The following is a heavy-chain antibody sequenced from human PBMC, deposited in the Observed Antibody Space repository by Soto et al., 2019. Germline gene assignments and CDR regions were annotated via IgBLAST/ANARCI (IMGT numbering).Heavy chain of an antibody. Sequence: QVHLVQSGAEVKKPGASVNVSCKASGYTFIDYYIHWLRQAPGQGPEWMGWIIPKSGDTKYSEKFQGRVAMPRDTSINTAYMEMTSLRSDDTAVYYCARGFYDSSGFFYAGWFGPWAQGTLVTVSS. J-gene: IGHJ5*02. CDR3: ARGFYDSSGFFYAGWFGP. CDR1: GYTFIDYY. V-gene: IGHV1-2*02. CDR2: IIPKSGDT. D-gene: IGHD3-22*01.